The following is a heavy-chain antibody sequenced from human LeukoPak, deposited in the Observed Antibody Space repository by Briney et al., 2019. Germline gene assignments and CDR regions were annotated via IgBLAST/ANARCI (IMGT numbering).Heavy chain of an antibody. D-gene: IGHD3-22*01. V-gene: IGHV4-34*01. CDR2: INPSGRI. CDR1: GGSFSGYY. CDR3: ARGCQEVSTIVVVVTAVSYYLDV. Sequence: SETLSLTCAVYGGSFSGYYWTWIRQAPGKGLEWIGEINPSGRISYNPSLKSRLTISVDASKNQFSLNLRSLTAADTAVYYCARGCQEVSTIVVVVTAVSYYLDVWGKGTTVTVS. J-gene: IGHJ6*03.